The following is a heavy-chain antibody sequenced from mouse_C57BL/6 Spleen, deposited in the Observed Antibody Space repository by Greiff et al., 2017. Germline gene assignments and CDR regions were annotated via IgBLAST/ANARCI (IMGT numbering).Heavy chain of an antibody. Sequence: VQLQQSGAELVRPGASVKLSCTASGFNIKDDYMHWVKQRPEQGLEWIGWIDPENGDTEYASKFQGKATITADTSSNTAYLQLSSLTSEDTAVYYCTPSSMDYWGQGTSVTVSS. V-gene: IGHV14-4*01. CDR3: TPSSMDY. CDR2: IDPENGDT. J-gene: IGHJ4*01. CDR1: GFNIKDDY.